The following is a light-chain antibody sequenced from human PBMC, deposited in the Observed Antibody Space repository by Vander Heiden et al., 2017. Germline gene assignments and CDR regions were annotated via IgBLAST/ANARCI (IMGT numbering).Light chain of an antibody. Sequence: DIQMTQSPSSLSASVGDRVTITCRASQSISSYLNWYQQKPGKAPKLLIYAASSLQSGVPSRFSGSGSGTDFTLTISSLQPEDFATYYCQQSYSNPLTFGQGTKLXIK. CDR1: QSISSY. J-gene: IGKJ1*01. V-gene: IGKV1-39*01. CDR3: QQSYSNPLT. CDR2: AAS.